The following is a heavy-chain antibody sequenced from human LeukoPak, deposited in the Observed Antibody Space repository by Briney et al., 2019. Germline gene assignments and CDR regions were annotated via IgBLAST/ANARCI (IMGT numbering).Heavy chain of an antibody. CDR3: ARPYSGRFDY. J-gene: IGHJ4*02. Sequence: SETLSLTCTVPGGSISSSSYYWGWIRQPPGKGLEWIGSIYYSGSTYYNPSLKSRVTISVDTSKNQFSLKLSSVTAADTAVYYCARPYSGRFDYWGQGTLVTVSS. CDR2: IYYSGST. V-gene: IGHV4-39*01. CDR1: GGSISSSSYY. D-gene: IGHD1-26*01.